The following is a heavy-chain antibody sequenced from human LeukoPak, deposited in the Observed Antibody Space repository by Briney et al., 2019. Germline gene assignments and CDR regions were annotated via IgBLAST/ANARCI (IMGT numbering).Heavy chain of an antibody. CDR1: GGSFSGYY. CDR3: ASRRRGYSYGYLVY. D-gene: IGHD5-18*01. J-gene: IGHJ4*02. Sequence: SSETLSLTCAVYGGSFSGYYWSWIRQPPGKGLEWIGEINHSGSTNYNPSLKCRVTISVDTSKNQFSLKLSSVTAADTAVYYCASRRRGYSYGYLVYWGQGTLVTVSS. V-gene: IGHV4-34*01. CDR2: INHSGST.